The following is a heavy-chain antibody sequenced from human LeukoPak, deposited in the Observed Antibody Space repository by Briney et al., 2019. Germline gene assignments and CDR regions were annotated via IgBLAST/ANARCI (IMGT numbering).Heavy chain of an antibody. Sequence: ASVKVSCKASGYTFTGYYMHWVRQAPGQGLEWMGWINPNSGDTNFAQKFQGRVTITRNTSISTAYMELSSLRSEDTAVYYCARHGLDIVLMGDGAYYYYMDVWGKGTTVTVSS. J-gene: IGHJ6*03. CDR1: GYTFTGYY. D-gene: IGHD2-8*01. CDR3: ARHGLDIVLMGDGAYYYYMDV. V-gene: IGHV1-2*02. CDR2: INPNSGDT.